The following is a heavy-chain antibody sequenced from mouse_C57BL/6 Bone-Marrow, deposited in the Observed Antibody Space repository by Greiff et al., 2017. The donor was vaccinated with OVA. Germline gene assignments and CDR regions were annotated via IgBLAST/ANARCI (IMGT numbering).Heavy chain of an antibody. Sequence: QVQLKESGAELVRPGASVKLSCKASGYTFTDYYINWVKQRPGQGLEWIARIYPGSGNTYYNEKFKGKATLTAEKSSSTAYMQLSSLTSEDSAVYFCARGYYGSSHYYAMDYWGQGTSVTVSS. CDR2: IYPGSGNT. CDR1: GYTFTDYY. D-gene: IGHD1-1*01. CDR3: ARGYYGSSHYYAMDY. V-gene: IGHV1-76*01. J-gene: IGHJ4*01.